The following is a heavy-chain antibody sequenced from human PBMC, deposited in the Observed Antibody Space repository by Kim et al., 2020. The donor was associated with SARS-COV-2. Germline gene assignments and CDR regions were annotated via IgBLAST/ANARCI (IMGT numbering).Heavy chain of an antibody. V-gene: IGHV4-34*01. J-gene: IGHJ4*02. D-gene: IGHD1-1*01. Sequence: SETLSLTCAVYGGSFSGYYWSWIRQPPGKGLEWIGEINHSGSTNYNPSLKSRVTISVDTSKNQLSLKLSAVTAADTAVYYCARGVASTVTIHYFDYWGQGTLVTVSS. CDR2: INHSGST. CDR1: GGSFSGYY. CDR3: ARGVASTVTIHYFDY.